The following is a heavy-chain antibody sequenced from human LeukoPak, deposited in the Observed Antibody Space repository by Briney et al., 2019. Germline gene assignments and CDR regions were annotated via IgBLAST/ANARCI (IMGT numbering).Heavy chain of an antibody. CDR2: VYSGGSI. V-gene: IGHV3-53*04. J-gene: IGHJ4*02. Sequence: GGSLRLSCAASGFTVSSSYMGWVRQAPGKGLEWVSIVYSGGSIYYADSVKGRFTTSRHNSNNTLDLQMNSLRTEDTAMYYCARSYNSAWLDYWGQGTLVTVSS. CDR3: ARSYNSAWLDY. D-gene: IGHD6-19*01. CDR1: GFTVSSSY.